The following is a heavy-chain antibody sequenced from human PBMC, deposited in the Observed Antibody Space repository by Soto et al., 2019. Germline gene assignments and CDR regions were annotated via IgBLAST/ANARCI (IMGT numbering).Heavy chain of an antibody. Sequence: EVQLLESGGGLVQPGGSLRLSCAASGFTFSSYAMSWVRQAPGKGLEWVSAISGSGGSTYYADSVKGRFTISRDNSKNTLSLQMNSLRAEDTAVYYCAKDADQLLYPYYYGMDVWGQGPTVTVSS. CDR1: GFTFSSYA. CDR2: ISGSGGST. J-gene: IGHJ6*02. D-gene: IGHD2-2*02. V-gene: IGHV3-23*01. CDR3: AKDADQLLYPYYYGMDV.